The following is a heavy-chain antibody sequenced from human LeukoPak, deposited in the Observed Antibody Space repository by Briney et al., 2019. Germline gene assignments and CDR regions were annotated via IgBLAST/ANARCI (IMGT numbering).Heavy chain of an antibody. Sequence: PGGSLRLSCAASGFTFSSYSMNWVRQAPGKGLEWVSSISSSSSYIYYADSVKGRFTISRDNAKNSLYLQMNSLRAEDTAVYYCARGLYGDYYYYGMDVWGQGTTVTVSS. D-gene: IGHD2-2*02. CDR1: GFTFSSYS. V-gene: IGHV3-21*01. J-gene: IGHJ6*02. CDR3: ARGLYGDYYYYGMDV. CDR2: ISSSSSYI.